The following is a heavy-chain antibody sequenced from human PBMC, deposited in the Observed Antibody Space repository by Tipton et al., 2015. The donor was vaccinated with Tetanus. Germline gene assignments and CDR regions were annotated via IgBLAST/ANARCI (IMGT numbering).Heavy chain of an antibody. V-gene: IGHV4-61*01. D-gene: IGHD1-26*01. CDR3: ARDRVGATHAGMDV. J-gene: IGHJ6*02. CDR1: GGSVSSGSYY. CDR2: IYYSGST. Sequence: GSLRLSCTVSGGSVSSGSYYWSWIRQPPGKGLEWIGYIYYSGSTNYNPSLKSRVTISVDTSKNQFSLKLSSVTAADTAVYYCARDRVGATHAGMDVWGQGTTVTVSS.